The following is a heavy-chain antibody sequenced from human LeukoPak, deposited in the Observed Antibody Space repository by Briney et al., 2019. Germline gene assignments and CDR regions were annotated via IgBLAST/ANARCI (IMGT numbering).Heavy chain of an antibody. CDR1: GGSIRTRSYY. CDR2: IYYSGTT. V-gene: IGHV4-39*07. J-gene: IGHJ3*02. D-gene: IGHD5-12*01. CDR3: GREDDSGYDDAFDI. Sequence: PSETLSLTCTVSGGSIRTRSYYWVWIRQPPGKGLEWIGSIYYSGTTYYNPSLKSRVTMSVDTSKNHFSLKLSSVTAADTAVYYCGREDDSGYDDAFDIWGQGTVVTVSS.